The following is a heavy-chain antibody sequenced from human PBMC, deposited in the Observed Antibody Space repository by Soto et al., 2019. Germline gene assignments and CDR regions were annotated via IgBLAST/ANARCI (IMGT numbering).Heavy chain of an antibody. V-gene: IGHV1-18*01. CDR3: ARDHYYDSSGYYTSSLPAY. CDR2: ISAYNGNT. J-gene: IGHJ4*02. Sequence: ASEEVSCRASCSTYTSYGIIWVPQSHGQVLPWMGWISAYNGNTNYAQKLQGRVTMTTDTSTSTAYMELRSLRSDDTAVYYCARDHYYDSSGYYTSSLPAYWGQGTLVTVSS. CDR1: CSTYTSYG. D-gene: IGHD3-22*01.